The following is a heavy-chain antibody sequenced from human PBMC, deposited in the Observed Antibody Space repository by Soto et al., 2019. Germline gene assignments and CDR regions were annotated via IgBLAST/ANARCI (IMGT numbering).Heavy chain of an antibody. Sequence: GGSLRLSCAASGFPFSSYWMSWVRQAPGKGLEWVANIKQDGSEKYYVDSVKGRFTISRDNAKNSLYLQMNSLRAEDTAVYYCATLRTETTKYFDYWGQGTLVTVSS. CDR1: GFPFSSYW. CDR2: IKQDGSEK. CDR3: ATLRTETTKYFDY. J-gene: IGHJ4*02. V-gene: IGHV3-7*03. D-gene: IGHD1-7*01.